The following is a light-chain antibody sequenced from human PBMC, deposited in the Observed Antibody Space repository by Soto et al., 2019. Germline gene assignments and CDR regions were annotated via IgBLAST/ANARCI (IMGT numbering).Light chain of an antibody. CDR3: QAYDYSLTAFV. CDR1: ASNIGSNP. Sequence: QSVVTQPPSASGTPGQRVTISCSGSASNIGSNPVNWYQQLPGTAPKLLIYSSSHRPSGVPDRISGSKSGTSASLAISGLQSGDEADYYCQAYDYSLTAFVFGGGTKLTVL. CDR2: SSS. J-gene: IGLJ3*02. V-gene: IGLV1-44*01.